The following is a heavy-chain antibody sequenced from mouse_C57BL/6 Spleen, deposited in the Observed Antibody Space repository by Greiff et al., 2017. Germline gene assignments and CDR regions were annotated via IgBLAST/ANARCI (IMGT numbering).Heavy chain of an antibody. CDR1: GFTFSSYA. CDR2: ISDGGSYT. Sequence: EVKLMESGGGLVKPGGSLKLSCAASGFTFSSYAMSWVRQTPEKRLEWVATISDGGSYTYYPDNVKGRFTISRDNAKNNLYLQMSHLKSEDTAMYYCARDYYGSTSFAYWGQGTLVTVSA. CDR3: ARDYYGSTSFAY. V-gene: IGHV5-4*03. J-gene: IGHJ3*01. D-gene: IGHD1-1*01.